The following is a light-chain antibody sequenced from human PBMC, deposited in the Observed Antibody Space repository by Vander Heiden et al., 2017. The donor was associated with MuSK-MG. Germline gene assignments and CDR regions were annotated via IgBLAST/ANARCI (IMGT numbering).Light chain of an antibody. CDR2: CAS. Sequence: QMTQSPSSLSASVGDRVTITCRASRSISTYLNWYQQKSGKAPTLLIYCASNLQSGVPSRFSGSNSGTDFTLTITSLQRGDSATYYCLQSHSNPWTFGQGTKVEIK. CDR3: LQSHSNPWT. CDR1: RSISTY. V-gene: IGKV1-39*01. J-gene: IGKJ1*01.